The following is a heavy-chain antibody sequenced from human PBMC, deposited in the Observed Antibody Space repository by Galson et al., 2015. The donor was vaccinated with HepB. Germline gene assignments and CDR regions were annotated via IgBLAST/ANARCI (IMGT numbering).Heavy chain of an antibody. CDR2: IQYDGSNK. CDR1: GSTFSSYG. V-gene: IGHV3-30*02. CDR3: AKKYTMVRGVTSHIDY. Sequence: SLRLSCAASGSTFSSYGMHWVRQAPGKGLEWVAFIQYDGSNKYYADSVKGRFTISRDNSKNTLYLQMNSLRAEDTAVYYCAKKYTMVRGVTSHIDYWGQGTLVTVSS. J-gene: IGHJ4*02. D-gene: IGHD3-10*01.